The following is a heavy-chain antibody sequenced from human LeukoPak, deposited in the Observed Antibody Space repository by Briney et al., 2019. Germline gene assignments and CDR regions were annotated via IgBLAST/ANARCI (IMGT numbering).Heavy chain of an antibody. CDR1: GGSISSYC. J-gene: IGHJ2*01. CDR3: ARGGTTVTGTWYFDL. V-gene: IGHV4-4*07. CDR2: IYTSGST. Sequence: SETLSLTCTVSGGSISSYCWSWIRQPAGKGLEWIGRIYTSGSTNYNPSLKSRVTMSVDTSKNQFSLKLSSVTAADTAVYYCARGGTTVTGTWYFDLWGRGTLVTVSS. D-gene: IGHD4-17*01.